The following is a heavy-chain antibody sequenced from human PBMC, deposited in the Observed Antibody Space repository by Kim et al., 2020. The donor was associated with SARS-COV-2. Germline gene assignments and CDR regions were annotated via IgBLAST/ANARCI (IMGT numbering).Heavy chain of an antibody. J-gene: IGHJ4*01. CDR3: ANSRSYNWKDGQDYF. D-gene: IGHD1-20*01. Sequence: SVKVSCRASGGTFSIYTLNWVRQAPGQGLEWIGGILPIFGKVNYAQKFQGRVTITADESTSTDYMELSSLRSEDTAVYYCANSRSYNWKDGQDYF. CDR1: GGTFSIYT. V-gene: IGHV1-69*13. CDR2: ILPIFGKV.